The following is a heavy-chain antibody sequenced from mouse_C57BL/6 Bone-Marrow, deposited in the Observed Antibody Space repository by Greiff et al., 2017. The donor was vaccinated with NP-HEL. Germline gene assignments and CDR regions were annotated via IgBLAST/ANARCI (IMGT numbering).Heavy chain of an antibody. J-gene: IGHJ2*01. V-gene: IGHV1-54*01. Sequence: QVQLQQSGAELVRPGTSVKVSCKASGYAFTNYLIEWVKQRPGQGLEWIGVINPGSGGTNYNEKFKGKATLTADKSSSPAYMQLSSLTSEDSSVYVCAREGSYYGSSFDYWGKGTTLTVSS. D-gene: IGHD1-1*01. CDR1: GYAFTNYL. CDR2: INPGSGGT. CDR3: AREGSYYGSSFDY.